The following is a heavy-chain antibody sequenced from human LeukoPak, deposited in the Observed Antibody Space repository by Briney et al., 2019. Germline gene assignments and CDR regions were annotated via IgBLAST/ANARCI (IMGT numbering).Heavy chain of an antibody. Sequence: PSETLSLTCTVSGCSISSGGYCWSWIRQHPGKGLEWIGYIYYSGSTYYNPSLKSRVTISVDTSKNQFSLKLSSVTAADTAVYYCASWYDTLDGRFDPWGQGTLVTVSS. CDR1: GCSISSGGYC. CDR2: IYYSGST. D-gene: IGHD3-9*01. CDR3: ASWYDTLDGRFDP. J-gene: IGHJ5*02. V-gene: IGHV4-31*03.